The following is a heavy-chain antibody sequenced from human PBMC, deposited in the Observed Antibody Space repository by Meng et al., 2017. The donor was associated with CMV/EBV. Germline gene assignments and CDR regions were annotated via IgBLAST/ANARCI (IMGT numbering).Heavy chain of an antibody. CDR2: INPNRGAT. CDR1: GYIFPGYY. CDR3: ARERGVSSVWFDS. D-gene: IGHD3-10*01. J-gene: IGHJ5*01. V-gene: IGHV1-2*02. Sequence: KTSGYIFPGYYVHWVRQAPGQGLEWMGWINPNRGATYYTENFQGRITMNRDTSISTVHMELMRLRSDDTAVYFCARERGVSSVWFDSWGQGTLVTVSS.